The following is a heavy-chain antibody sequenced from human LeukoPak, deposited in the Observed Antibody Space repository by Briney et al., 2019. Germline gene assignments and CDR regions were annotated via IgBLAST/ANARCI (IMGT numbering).Heavy chain of an antibody. D-gene: IGHD6-13*01. CDR1: GFTFSSYS. J-gene: IGHJ4*02. V-gene: IGHV3-48*01. Sequence: GGSLRLSCAASGFTFSSYSMNWVRQAPGKGLEWVSYISSSSSTIYYADSVKGRFTISRDNAKNSLYLQMNSLRAEDTAVYYCARARWAAGILFDYWGQGTLVTVSS. CDR2: ISSSSSTI. CDR3: ARARWAAGILFDY.